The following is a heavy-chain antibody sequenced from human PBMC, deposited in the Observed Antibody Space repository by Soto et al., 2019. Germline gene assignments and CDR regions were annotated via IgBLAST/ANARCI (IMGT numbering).Heavy chain of an antibody. CDR1: GYTFTSYA. CDR2: INVGNGNT. Sequence: GASVKVSCKASGYTFTSYAMHWVRQAPGQRLEWMGRINVGNGNTKNSQNFQGRVTMTRDKSTSTAYMELSSLRSEDTAIYYCASSYGSGYRAFDYWGQGALVTVSS. V-gene: IGHV1-3*01. D-gene: IGHD3-10*01. J-gene: IGHJ4*02. CDR3: ASSYGSGYRAFDY.